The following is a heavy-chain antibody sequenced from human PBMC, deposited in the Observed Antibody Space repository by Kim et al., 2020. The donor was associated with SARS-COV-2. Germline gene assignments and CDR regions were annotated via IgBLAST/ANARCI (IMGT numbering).Heavy chain of an antibody. CDR3: AKDMTEAGFSGVPYYFDY. Sequence: GGSLRLSCAASGFTFDDYAMHWVRQAPGKGLEWVSGISWNSGSIGYADSVKGRFTISRDNAKKSLYLQMNSLRAEDTALYYCAKDMTEAGFSGVPYYFDYWGQGTLVTVSS. CDR1: GFTFDDYA. J-gene: IGHJ4*02. V-gene: IGHV3-9*01. CDR2: ISWNSGSI. D-gene: IGHD6-13*01.